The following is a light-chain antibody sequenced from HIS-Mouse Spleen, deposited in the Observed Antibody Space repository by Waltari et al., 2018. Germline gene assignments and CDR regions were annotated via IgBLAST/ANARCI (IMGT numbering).Light chain of an antibody. CDR1: QSVSSSY. CDR2: GAS. J-gene: IGKJ2*01. Sequence: EIVLTQSPGTLSLSPGERATLSCRASQSVSSSYLAWYQQKPGQAPRLRIYGASSRATGIPASFSGSGSGTDFTLTISRLEPEDFAVYYCQQYGSSYTFGQGTKLEIK. CDR3: QQYGSSYT. V-gene: IGKV3-20*01.